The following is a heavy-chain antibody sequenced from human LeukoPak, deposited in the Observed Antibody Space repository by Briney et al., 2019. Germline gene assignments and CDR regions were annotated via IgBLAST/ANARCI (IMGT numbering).Heavy chain of an antibody. J-gene: IGHJ3*02. CDR1: GGSISSHY. Sequence: SETLSLTCTVSGGSISSHYWSWIRQPPGKGLEWIGYIDHSGSTNYNPSLQSRVTISVDMSNNQFSLKPRSVTAADTAVYYCARRLYPYAFDIWGQGTMVTVSS. CDR2: IDHSGST. CDR3: ARRLYPYAFDI. V-gene: IGHV4-59*11. D-gene: IGHD2-8*01.